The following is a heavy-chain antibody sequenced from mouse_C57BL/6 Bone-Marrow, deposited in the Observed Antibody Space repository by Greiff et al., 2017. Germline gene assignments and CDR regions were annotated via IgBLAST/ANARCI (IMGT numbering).Heavy chain of an antibody. CDR1: GFTFSSYA. Sequence: EVQRVESGGGLVKPGGSLKLSCAASGFTFSSYAMSWVRQTPEKRLEWVATISDGGSYTYYPDNVKGRFTISRDNAKNNLYLQMSHLKSEDTAIYYCARENGRYYYAMDYWGQGTSVTVSS. CDR3: ARENGRYYYAMDY. J-gene: IGHJ4*01. V-gene: IGHV5-4*01. CDR2: ISDGGSYT. D-gene: IGHD1-1*01.